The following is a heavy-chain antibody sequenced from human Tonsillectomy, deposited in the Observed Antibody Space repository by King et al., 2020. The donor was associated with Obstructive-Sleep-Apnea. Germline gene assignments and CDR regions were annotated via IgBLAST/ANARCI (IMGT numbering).Heavy chain of an antibody. Sequence: QLQESGPGLVKPSQTLSLTCFFPGGPISSGGYYWSGTRHHPGKGLGWIGYTYYSGSTYYNPSLKSRVTISVDTSKNRFSLKLSSVTAADTAVYYCARGGGGSGNYWGQGTLVTVSS. V-gene: IGHV4-31*03. CDR2: TYYSGST. J-gene: IGHJ4*02. D-gene: IGHD3-10*01. CDR3: ARGGGGSGNY. CDR1: GGPISSGGYY.